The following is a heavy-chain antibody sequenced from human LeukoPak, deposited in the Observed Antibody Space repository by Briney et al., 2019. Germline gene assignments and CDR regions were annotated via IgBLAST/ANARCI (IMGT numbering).Heavy chain of an antibody. CDR2: ISYDGSNK. Sequence: GGSLRLSCAASGFTFSSYAMHWVRQAPGKGLEWVAVISYDGSNKYYADSVKGRFTISRDNSKNTLYLQMNSLRAEDTAVYYCARVLKQWLVSPFDYWGQGTLVTVSS. J-gene: IGHJ4*02. V-gene: IGHV3-30-3*01. D-gene: IGHD6-19*01. CDR1: GFTFSSYA. CDR3: ARVLKQWLVSPFDY.